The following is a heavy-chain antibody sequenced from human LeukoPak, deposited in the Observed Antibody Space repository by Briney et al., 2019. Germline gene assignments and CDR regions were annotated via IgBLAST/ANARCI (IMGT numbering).Heavy chain of an antibody. V-gene: IGHV1-69*01. CDR2: IIPIFGTA. D-gene: IGHD2-15*01. CDR3: ASDCSGGSCYSHYGMDV. CDR1: GGTFSSYA. J-gene: IGHJ6*02. Sequence: SVKVSCKASGGTFSSYAISWVRQAPGQGLEWMGGIIPIFGTANYAQKFQGRVTITADESTSTAYMELSSLRSEDTAVYYCASDCSGGSCYSHYGMDVWGQGTTVTVSS.